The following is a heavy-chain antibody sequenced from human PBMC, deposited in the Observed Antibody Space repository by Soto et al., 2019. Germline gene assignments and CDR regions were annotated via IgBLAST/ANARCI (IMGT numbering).Heavy chain of an antibody. CDR1: GYTFTSYY. J-gene: IGHJ6*02. Sequence: ASVKVSCKASGYTFTSYYMHWVRQAPGQGLEWMGIINPSGGSTSYAQKFQGRVTMTRDTSTSTVYMELSSLRSEDTAVYYCAKVDHPNRAVAGTGDYYGMDVWGQGTTVTVSS. CDR2: INPSGGST. D-gene: IGHD6-19*01. V-gene: IGHV1-46*01. CDR3: AKVDHPNRAVAGTGDYYGMDV.